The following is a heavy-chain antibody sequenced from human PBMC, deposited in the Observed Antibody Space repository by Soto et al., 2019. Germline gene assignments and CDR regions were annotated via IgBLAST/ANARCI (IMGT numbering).Heavy chain of an antibody. Sequence: SLRLSCAASGFTFSGSAMHWVRQASGKGLEWGGRIRSKANSYATAYAASVKGRFTISRDDSKNTAYLQMNSLKTEDTAVYYCTTNDYSKGDYWGQGTLVTVSS. CDR2: IRSKANSYAT. D-gene: IGHD4-4*01. J-gene: IGHJ4*02. V-gene: IGHV3-73*01. CDR3: TTNDYSKGDY. CDR1: GFTFSGSA.